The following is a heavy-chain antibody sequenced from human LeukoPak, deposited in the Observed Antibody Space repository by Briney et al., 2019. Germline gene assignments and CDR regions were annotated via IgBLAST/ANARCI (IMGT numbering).Heavy chain of an antibody. D-gene: IGHD4-23*01. Sequence: EESLKISCKGSGYSFTIYWITWVRQMPGKGLEWMGKIDPSDSYTNYSPSFQGHVTISADKSISTAYLHWSSLKASDTAMYYCARGYGGNSDYWGQGTLVTVSS. V-gene: IGHV5-10-1*01. CDR2: IDPSDSYT. CDR1: GYSFTIYW. J-gene: IGHJ4*02. CDR3: ARGYGGNSDY.